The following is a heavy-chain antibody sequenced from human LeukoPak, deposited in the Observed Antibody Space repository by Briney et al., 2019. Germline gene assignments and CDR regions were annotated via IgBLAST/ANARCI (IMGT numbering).Heavy chain of an antibody. V-gene: IGHV3-23*01. D-gene: IGHD2-15*01. CDR1: GFTFSSYA. CDR3: AKDTTAWWYHRAYMDV. J-gene: IGHJ6*03. CDR2: ISGSGDTT. Sequence: TGGSLRLSCAASGFTFSSYAMSWVRQAPGGGLGWVSAISGSGDTTYHADSVKGRFTISRDNSDNRLSLQMDSLRAEDTAVYFCAKDTTAWWYHRAYMDVWGKGTTVTVSS.